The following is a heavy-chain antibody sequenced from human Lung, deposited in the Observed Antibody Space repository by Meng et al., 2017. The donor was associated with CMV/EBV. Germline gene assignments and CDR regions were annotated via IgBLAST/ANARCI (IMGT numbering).Heavy chain of an antibody. J-gene: IGHJ6*02. CDR1: GGSISSSNW. V-gene: IGHV4-4*02. CDR3: ARDRVAAAGYYYYGMDV. CDR2: IYHSGST. D-gene: IGHD6-13*01. Sequence: SXTLSLTCAVSGGSISSSNWWSWVRQPPGKGLEWIGEIYHSGSTNYNPSLKSRVTISVDKSKNQFSLKLSSVTAADTAVYYCARDRVAAAGYYYYGMDVWGQGTTVTVSS.